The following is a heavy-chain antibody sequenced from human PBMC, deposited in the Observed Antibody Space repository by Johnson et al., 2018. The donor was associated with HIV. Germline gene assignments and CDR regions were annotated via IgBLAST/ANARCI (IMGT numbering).Heavy chain of an antibody. CDR1: GFTFSNAW. J-gene: IGHJ3*02. CDR3: TTGLSSGKGAFDI. V-gene: IGHV3-15*01. D-gene: IGHD5-12*01. CDR2: IKSKTDGGTT. Sequence: VQLVESGGGVVQPGGSLRLSCAASGFTFSNAWMSWVRQAPGKGLEWVGRIKSKTDGGTTDYAAPVTGRVTISRDDSKNTLYLQMNSLKTEDTAVYYCTTGLSSGKGAFDIWGQGTMVTVSS.